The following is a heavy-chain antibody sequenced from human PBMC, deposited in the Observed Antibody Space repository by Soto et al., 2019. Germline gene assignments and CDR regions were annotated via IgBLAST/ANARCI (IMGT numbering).Heavy chain of an antibody. V-gene: IGHV3-64*01. J-gene: IGHJ3*02. CDR1: GFTFSSYA. CDR3: ARNRDSSSWYDAFDI. CDR2: ISSNGGST. D-gene: IGHD6-13*01. Sequence: GGSLRLSCAASGFTFSSYAMHWVLQAPGKGLEYVSAISSNGGSTYYANSVKGRFTISRDNSKNTLYLQMGSLRAEDMAVYYCARNRDSSSWYDAFDIWGQGTMVTVSS.